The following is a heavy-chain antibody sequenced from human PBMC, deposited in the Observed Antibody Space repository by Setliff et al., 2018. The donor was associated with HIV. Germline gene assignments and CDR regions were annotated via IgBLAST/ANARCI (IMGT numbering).Heavy chain of an antibody. CDR1: GFTFSSYG. J-gene: IGHJ4*02. V-gene: IGHV3-30*03. CDR2: ISYDGSST. Sequence: PGGSLRLSCAASGFTFSSYGMHWVRQAPGKGLEWVAVISYDGSSTTYADSVKGRFTISRDNAKNTLYLQMNSLRAEDTAVYYCARARGTNWPFDYWGQGTLVTVSS. D-gene: IGHD1-1*01. CDR3: ARARGTNWPFDY.